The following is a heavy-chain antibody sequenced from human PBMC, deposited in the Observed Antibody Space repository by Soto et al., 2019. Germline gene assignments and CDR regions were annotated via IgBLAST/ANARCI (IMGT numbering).Heavy chain of an antibody. Sequence: QVQLVQSGAEVKKPGASVKVSCKASGYTFTSYGISWVRQAPGQGLEWMGWISAYNGNTNYAQKPQGRVTMTTDASTTTAYMERRSLRSDDTAVYYCARDWAAAGPVDYWGEGTLGTVSS. D-gene: IGHD6-13*01. J-gene: IGHJ4*02. V-gene: IGHV1-18*01. CDR1: GYTFTSYG. CDR3: ARDWAAAGPVDY. CDR2: ISAYNGNT.